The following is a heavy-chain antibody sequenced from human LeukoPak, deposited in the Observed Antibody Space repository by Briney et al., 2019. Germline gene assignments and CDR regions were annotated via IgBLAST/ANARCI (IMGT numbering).Heavy chain of an antibody. CDR2: IYYSGST. D-gene: IGHD3-10*01. J-gene: IGHJ6*03. V-gene: IGHV4-59*12. CDR1: GGSISSYY. CDR3: ARGLYYYGSGSYSYYYYYMDV. Sequence: PSETLSLTCTVSGGSISSYYWSWIRQPPGKGLEWIGYIYYSGSTNYNPSLKSRVTMSVDTSKNQFSLKLSSVTAADTAVYYCARGLYYYGSGSYSYYYYYMDVWGKGTTVTVSS.